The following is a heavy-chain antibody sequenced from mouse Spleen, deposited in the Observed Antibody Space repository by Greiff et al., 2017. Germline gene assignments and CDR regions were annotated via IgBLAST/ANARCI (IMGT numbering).Heavy chain of an antibody. CDR3: AKTLLRSPYAMDY. Sequence: VKLVESGPGLVQPSQSLSITCTVSGFSLTSYGVHWVRQSPGKGLEWLGVIWRGGSTDYNAAFMSRLSITKDNSKSQVFFKMNSLQADDTAIYYCAKTLLRSPYAMDYWGQGTSVTVSS. CDR2: IWRGGST. V-gene: IGHV2-5*01. CDR1: GFSLTSYG. D-gene: IGHD1-1*01. J-gene: IGHJ4*01.